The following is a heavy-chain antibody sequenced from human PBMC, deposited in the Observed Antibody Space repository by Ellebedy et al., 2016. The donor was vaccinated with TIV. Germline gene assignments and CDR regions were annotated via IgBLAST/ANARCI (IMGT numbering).Heavy chain of an antibody. CDR2: IYYSGTT. CDR1: GGSISSNSYY. CDR3: ARHPLGGDSSGDGAFDI. D-gene: IGHD3-22*01. Sequence: MPSETLSLTCTVSGGSISSNSYYWGWIRQPPGKGLEWIGSIYYSGTTYYNPSLKSRVTMSVDTSKNQFSLRLSSVTAADTAVYYCARHPLGGDSSGDGAFDIWGQGTMVTVSS. V-gene: IGHV4-39*01. J-gene: IGHJ3*02.